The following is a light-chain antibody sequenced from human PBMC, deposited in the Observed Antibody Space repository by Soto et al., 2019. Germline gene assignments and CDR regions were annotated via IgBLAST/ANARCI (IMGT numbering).Light chain of an antibody. CDR2: DAS. Sequence: DIQMTQSPSTLSASVGDRVTITCRASQTINNWLAWYQQKPGKAPKLLIYDASSLESGVPSTCSGSGSGTEFTLTISSLQPDDSATYYCQQYKNSSPWTFGQGTKVEIK. V-gene: IGKV1-5*01. CDR1: QTINNW. J-gene: IGKJ1*01. CDR3: QQYKNSSPWT.